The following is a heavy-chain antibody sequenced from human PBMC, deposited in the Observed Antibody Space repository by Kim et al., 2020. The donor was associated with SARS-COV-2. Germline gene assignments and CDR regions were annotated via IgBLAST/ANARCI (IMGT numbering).Heavy chain of an antibody. CDR2: LSGEGGST. J-gene: IGHJ6*02. V-gene: IGHV3-43*02. CDR1: GFTFDDYA. CDR3: ATEIMAGMLLQLHYYYGMYV. D-gene: IGHD5-12*01. Sequence: GGSLRLSCAASGFTFDDYAMHWVRQAPGKGLEWGSLLSGEGGSTYYADSVKGRFTISRDNSKNSLYLQMDSLRTEDTALYYCATEIMAGMLLQLHYYYGMYVWCQGLTVTVSS.